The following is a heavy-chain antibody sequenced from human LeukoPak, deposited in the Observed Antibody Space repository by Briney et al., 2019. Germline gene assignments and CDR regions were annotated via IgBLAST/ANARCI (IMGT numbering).Heavy chain of an antibody. V-gene: IGHV1-18*01. CDR2: ISAYNGDT. CDR3: ARDIASGPPFDY. J-gene: IGHJ4*02. Sequence: ASVKVSCAASGYTFTSYGFSWVRQAPGQGLEWMGWISAYNGDTNYAQKVQGRVTMTTDTSTSTAYMELRSLRSDDTAIYYCARDIASGPPFDYWGQGTLVTVSS. D-gene: IGHD2-15*01. CDR1: GYTFTSYG.